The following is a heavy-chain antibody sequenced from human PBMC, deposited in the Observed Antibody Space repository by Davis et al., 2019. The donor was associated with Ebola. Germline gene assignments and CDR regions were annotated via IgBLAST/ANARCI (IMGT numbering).Heavy chain of an antibody. Sequence: GESLKISCAASGFTFSSYGMHWVRQAPGKGLEWVAVIWYDGSNKYYADSVKGRFTISRDNSKNTLYLQMNSLKTEDTAVYYCTIPSIAVAVSYYYYYGMDVWGKGATVTVSS. D-gene: IGHD6-19*01. J-gene: IGHJ6*04. CDR3: TIPSIAVAVSYYYYYGMDV. CDR1: GFTFSSYG. V-gene: IGHV3-33*01. CDR2: IWYDGSNK.